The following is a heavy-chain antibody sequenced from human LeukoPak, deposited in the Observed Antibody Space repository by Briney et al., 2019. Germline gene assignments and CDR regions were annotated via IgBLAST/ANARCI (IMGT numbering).Heavy chain of an antibody. Sequence: SETLSLTCTVSGGSISSSSYYWGWIRQPPGKGLEWIGSIYYSGSTYYNPSLKSRVTISVDTSKNQFSLKLSSVTAADTAVYYCARGYSSSWYGYYYYGMDVWGQGTTVTVSS. V-gene: IGHV4-39*07. CDR3: ARGYSSSWYGYYYYGMDV. D-gene: IGHD6-13*01. J-gene: IGHJ6*02. CDR1: GGSISSSSYY. CDR2: IYYSGST.